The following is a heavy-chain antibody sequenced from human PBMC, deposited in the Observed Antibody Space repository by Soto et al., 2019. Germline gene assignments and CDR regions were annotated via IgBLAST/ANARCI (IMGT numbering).Heavy chain of an antibody. J-gene: IGHJ4*02. Sequence: GESLKISCKGSGYSFTSYWIGWVRQMPGKGLEWMGIIYPGDSDTRYSPSFQGQVTISADKSISTAYLQWSSLKASDTAMYYCARHWSHYDFWSGYYDPYYFDYWGQGTLVTVSS. D-gene: IGHD3-3*01. CDR2: IYPGDSDT. CDR3: ARHWSHYDFWSGYYDPYYFDY. CDR1: GYSFTSYW. V-gene: IGHV5-51*01.